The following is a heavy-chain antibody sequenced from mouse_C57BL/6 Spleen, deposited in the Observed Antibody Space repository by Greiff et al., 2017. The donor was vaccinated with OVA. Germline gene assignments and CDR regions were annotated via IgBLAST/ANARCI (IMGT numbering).Heavy chain of an antibody. Sequence: EVKVVESGAELVRPGASVKLSCTASGFNIKDDYMHWVKQRPEQGLEWIGWIDPENGDTEYASKFQGKATITADTSSNTAYLQLSSLTSEDTAVYYCTGPDFDYWGQGTTLTVSS. J-gene: IGHJ2*01. V-gene: IGHV14-4*01. CDR3: TGPDFDY. CDR2: IDPENGDT. CDR1: GFNIKDDY.